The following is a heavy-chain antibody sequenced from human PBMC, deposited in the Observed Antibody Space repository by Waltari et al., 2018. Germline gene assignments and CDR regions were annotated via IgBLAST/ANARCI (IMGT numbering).Heavy chain of an antibody. Sequence: QVQLQQWGAGLLKPSETLSPTCAVHGGSFSGYYWSWYRQSPGKGLEWIGEITPSGSTSYNPSLKSQVTISVDTSKIQFSRELSSVTAADTAVYYCARGYRWFDPWGQGTLVTVSS. CDR1: GGSFSGYY. J-gene: IGHJ5*02. CDR3: ARGYRWFDP. CDR2: ITPSGST. V-gene: IGHV4-34*01.